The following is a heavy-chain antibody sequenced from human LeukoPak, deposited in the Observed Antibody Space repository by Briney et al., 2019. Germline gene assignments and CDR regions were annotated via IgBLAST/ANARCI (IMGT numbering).Heavy chain of an antibody. Sequence: RVASVKVSCKASGYTFTSYYMHWVRQAPGQGLEWMGIINPSGGSTSYAQKFQGRVTMTRDTSTSTVYMELSSLRSEDTAVYYCAREWEDYYDSSGWIDYWGQGTLVTVSS. CDR3: AREWEDYYDSSGWIDY. CDR1: GYTFTSYY. D-gene: IGHD3-22*01. V-gene: IGHV1-46*01. J-gene: IGHJ4*02. CDR2: INPSGGST.